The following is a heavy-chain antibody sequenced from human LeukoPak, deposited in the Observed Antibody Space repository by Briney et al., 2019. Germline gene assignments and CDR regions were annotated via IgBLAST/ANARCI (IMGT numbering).Heavy chain of an antibody. CDR3: ARDEYSGSGTFDY. J-gene: IGHJ4*02. V-gene: IGHV4-31*03. CDR1: GGSISSDGYY. Sequence: SQTLSLTCNVSGGSISSDGYYWTWIRQLPGKGLEWIGHIYYSGGTSYNPSLKSRVTISVDTSKNQFPPKLSSVTAADTAVYYCARDEYSGSGTFDYWGQGTLVTVSS. D-gene: IGHD5-12*01. CDR2: IYYSGGT.